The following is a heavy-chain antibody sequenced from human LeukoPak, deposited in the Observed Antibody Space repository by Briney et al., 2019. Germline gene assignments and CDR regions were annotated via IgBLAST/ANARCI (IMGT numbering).Heavy chain of an antibody. CDR2: ISSSSSYI. CDR3: ARDFSIAAAGAFFDY. J-gene: IGHJ4*02. Sequence: PGGSLRLSCAASGFTFSSYSMNWVRQAPGKGLEWVSSISSSSSYIYYADSVKGRFTISRDNAKNSLYLQMSSLRAEDTAVYYCARDFSIAAAGAFFDYWGQGTLVTVSS. D-gene: IGHD6-13*01. CDR1: GFTFSSYS. V-gene: IGHV3-21*01.